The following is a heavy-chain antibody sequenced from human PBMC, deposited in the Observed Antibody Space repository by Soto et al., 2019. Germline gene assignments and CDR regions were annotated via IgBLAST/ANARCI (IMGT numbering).Heavy chain of an antibody. CDR3: ARLNGYCISTNCHGYYGMDV. CDR1: GGSISRSSYY. D-gene: IGHD2-2*03. J-gene: IGHJ6*02. CDR2: IYYSGST. V-gene: IGHV4-39*01. Sequence: SETLSLTCTVSGGSISRSSYYWGWIRQPPGKGLEWIGSIYYSGSTYYNPSLKSRVTISVDTSKNQFSLKLSSVTAADTAVYYCARLNGYCISTNCHGYYGMDVWGQGTTVTVSS.